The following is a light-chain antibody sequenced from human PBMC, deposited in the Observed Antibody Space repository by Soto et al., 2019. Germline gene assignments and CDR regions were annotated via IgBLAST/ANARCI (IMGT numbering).Light chain of an antibody. CDR2: VGSGGMVG. V-gene: IGLV9-49*01. CDR1: SGYNNYK. CDR3: GADHGSGSNFVYV. J-gene: IGLJ1*01. Sequence: QLVLTQPPSASASLGASVTLTCTLSSGYNNYKVDWYQQRPGEGPRFVMRVGSGGMVGSKGDGIPDRFSVLASGLDRYLTIENIQEEDESDYHCGADHGSGSNFVYVFGTGTKVTVL.